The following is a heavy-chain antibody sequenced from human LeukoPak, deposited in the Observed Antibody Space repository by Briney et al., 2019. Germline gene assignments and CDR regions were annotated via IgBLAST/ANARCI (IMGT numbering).Heavy chain of an antibody. J-gene: IGHJ3*02. V-gene: IGHV3-48*04. CDR2: ISSSSSTI. D-gene: IGHD4-17*01. Sequence: GGSLRLSCAASGFTFSSYSMNWVRQAPGKGLEWVSYISSSSSTIYYADSVKGRFTISRDNAKNSLYLQMNSLRAEDTAVYYCARGAMGYGDYWAFDIWGQGTMVTVSS. CDR3: ARGAMGYGDYWAFDI. CDR1: GFTFSSYS.